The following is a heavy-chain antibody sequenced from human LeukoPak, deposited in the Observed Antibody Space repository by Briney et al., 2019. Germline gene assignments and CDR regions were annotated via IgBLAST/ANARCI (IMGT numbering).Heavy chain of an antibody. Sequence: GGSLRLSCAASGFTFSSYWMSWVRQAPGKGLEWVANIKQDGSEKYYVDSVKGRFTISRDNAKNSLYLQMNSLRAEDTAVYYCAKDQYSSGWSEGYFDYWGQGTLVTVSS. CDR2: IKQDGSEK. CDR1: GFTFSSYW. J-gene: IGHJ4*02. V-gene: IGHV3-7*01. D-gene: IGHD6-19*01. CDR3: AKDQYSSGWSEGYFDY.